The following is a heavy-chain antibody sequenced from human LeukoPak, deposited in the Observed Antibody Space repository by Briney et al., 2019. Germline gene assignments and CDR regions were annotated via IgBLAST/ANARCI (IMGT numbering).Heavy chain of an antibody. CDR3: ATVPRIPAVGNTEYFQY. D-gene: IGHD6-13*01. J-gene: IGHJ1*01. CDR1: GYSFTSYW. Sequence: GECLKISCKGSGYSFTSYWIGWVRQMPGKGLEWMGMIYPGDSDTRYSPSFQGQVTISVDKSISTAYLQWSSLQASDTAMYYCATVPRIPAVGNTEYFQYWGQGTLVTVSS. CDR2: IYPGDSDT. V-gene: IGHV5-51*01.